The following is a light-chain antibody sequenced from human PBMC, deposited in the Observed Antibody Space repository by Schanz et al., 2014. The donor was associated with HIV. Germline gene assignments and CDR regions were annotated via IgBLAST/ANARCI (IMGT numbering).Light chain of an antibody. Sequence: QSALTQPPSASGSPGQSVTISCTGTSSDVGDYNYVSWYQQHPGKAPKLMIYEVTKRPSGVPDRFSGSKSGNTASLTVSGLQAEDEADYYCSSYTSSSTQVFGTGTKLTVV. CDR2: EVT. CDR3: SSYTSSSTQV. J-gene: IGLJ1*01. V-gene: IGLV2-8*01. CDR1: SSDVGDYNY.